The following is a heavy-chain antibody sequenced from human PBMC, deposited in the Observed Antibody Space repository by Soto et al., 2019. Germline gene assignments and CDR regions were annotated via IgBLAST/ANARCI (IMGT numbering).Heavy chain of an antibody. V-gene: IGHV4-59*01. CDR3: AREHDILTRIGEGHWLDP. CDR2: IYYSGST. Sequence: SETLSLTCTVSGGSISSYYWSWIRQPPGKGLEWIGYIYYSGSTNYNPSLKSRVTISVDTSKNQFSLKLSSVTAADTAVYYCAREHDILTRIGEGHWLDPWGQGTLVTVSS. J-gene: IGHJ5*02. D-gene: IGHD3-9*01. CDR1: GGSISSYY.